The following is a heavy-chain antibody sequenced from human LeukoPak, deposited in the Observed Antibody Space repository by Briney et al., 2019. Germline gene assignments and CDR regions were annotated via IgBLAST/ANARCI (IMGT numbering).Heavy chain of an antibody. J-gene: IGHJ4*02. CDR3: ARDPAGPYDY. Sequence: SGGSLRLSCTVSGFTVSSYSMNWVRQAPGKGLEWVSSISSSSSYIYYADSVKGRFTISRDNAKNSLYLQMNSLRAEDTAVYYCARDPAGPYDYWGQGTLVTVSS. D-gene: IGHD2-2*01. CDR1: GFTVSSYS. V-gene: IGHV3-21*01. CDR2: ISSSSSYI.